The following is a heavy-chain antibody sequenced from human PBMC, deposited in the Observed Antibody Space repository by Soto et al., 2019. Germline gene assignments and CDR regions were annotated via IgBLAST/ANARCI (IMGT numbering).Heavy chain of an antibody. CDR1: GFTFSSYA. Sequence: GGSLRLSCAASGFTFSSYAMHWVRQAPGKGLEWVAVISYDGSNKYYADSVKGRFTISRDNSKNTLYLQMNSLRAEDTAVYYCARDLAITIFGVVNTDAFDIWGQGTMVTVSS. J-gene: IGHJ3*02. D-gene: IGHD3-3*01. CDR3: ARDLAITIFGVVNTDAFDI. V-gene: IGHV3-30-3*01. CDR2: ISYDGSNK.